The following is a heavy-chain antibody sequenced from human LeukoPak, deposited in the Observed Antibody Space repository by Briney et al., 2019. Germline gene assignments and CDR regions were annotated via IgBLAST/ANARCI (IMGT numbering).Heavy chain of an antibody. CDR2: IYYSGST. D-gene: IGHD7-27*01. CDR1: GGSMSSYY. J-gene: IGHJ4*02. V-gene: IGHV4-59*01. Sequence: SETLSLTCTVSGGSMSSYYWSWIRQPPGKGLEWIGYIYYSGSTNYNPSLKSRVTISEDTSKNQFTLKLSSVTAADTAVYYCARDRSSNWGIFNYWGQGTLVTVSS. CDR3: ARDRSSNWGIFNY.